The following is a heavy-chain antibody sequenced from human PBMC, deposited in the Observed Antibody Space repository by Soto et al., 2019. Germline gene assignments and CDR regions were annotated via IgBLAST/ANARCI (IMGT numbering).Heavy chain of an antibody. V-gene: IGHV4-59*08. CDR3: ARSVGNWFDP. D-gene: IGHD1-26*01. Sequence: PSETLSLTCTVSGGSSSSYYWIWIRQPPGKGLEWIGYIYYSGSTNYNPSLKSRVTISVDTSKNQFSLKLSSVTAADTAVYYCARSVGNWFDPWGQGTLVTVSS. CDR1: GGSSSSYY. J-gene: IGHJ5*02. CDR2: IYYSGST.